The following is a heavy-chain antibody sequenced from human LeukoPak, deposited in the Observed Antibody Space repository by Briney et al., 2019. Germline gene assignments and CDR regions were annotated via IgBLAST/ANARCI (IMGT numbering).Heavy chain of an antibody. CDR1: GYSFTSYW. D-gene: IGHD3-22*01. Sequence: GESLKISCKGSGYSFTSYWVGWVRQAPGQGLEWMGWISAYNGNTNYAQKLQGRVTMTTDTSTSTAYMELRSLGSDGTAVYYCARDRAARKFHNYYDSSGGDYYYYGMDVWGQGTTVTVSS. J-gene: IGHJ6*02. CDR2: ISAYNGNT. V-gene: IGHV1-18*04. CDR3: ARDRAARKFHNYYDSSGGDYYYYGMDV.